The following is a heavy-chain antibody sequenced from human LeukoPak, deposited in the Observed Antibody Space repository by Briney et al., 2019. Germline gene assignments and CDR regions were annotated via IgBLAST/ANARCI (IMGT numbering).Heavy chain of an antibody. Sequence: SETLSLTCTVSGGSISSSSYYWGWIRQPPGKGLEWIGSIYYSGSTYYNPSLKSRVTISVDTSKNQFSLKLRSVTAADTAVYYCARRSLTYYYGSGPLDYWGQGTLVTVSS. CDR1: GGSISSSSYY. V-gene: IGHV4-39*01. J-gene: IGHJ4*02. CDR2: IYYSGST. CDR3: ARRSLTYYYGSGPLDY. D-gene: IGHD3-10*01.